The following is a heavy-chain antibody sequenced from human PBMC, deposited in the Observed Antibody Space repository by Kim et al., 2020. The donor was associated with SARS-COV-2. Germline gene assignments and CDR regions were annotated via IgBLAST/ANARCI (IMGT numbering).Heavy chain of an antibody. CDR2: ISSRSSTI. Sequence: GGSLRLSCAATGFTFSMYSINWVRQAPGKGLEWVSYISSRSSTIYNADSVKGRFTISRDNAKNSLYLQMNSLRDEDTAVYYCARATESGYSGYGFFDYWGQETLVTVSS. V-gene: IGHV3-48*02. CDR3: ARATESGYSGYGFFDY. CDR1: GFTFSMYS. J-gene: IGHJ4*02. D-gene: IGHD5-12*01.